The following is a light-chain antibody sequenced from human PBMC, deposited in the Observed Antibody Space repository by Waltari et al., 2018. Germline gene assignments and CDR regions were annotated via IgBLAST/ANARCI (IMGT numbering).Light chain of an antibody. Sequence: DIVLTQSPDSLAVSLGERATINCKSSQSLLSSFNSKTYIAWYQQKPGQPPKLRINWALARGSGVPERFSGSGSETDFTLTISSLQAEDVAVYYCHHYYIPPLTFGQGTRLEIK. J-gene: IGKJ5*01. CDR3: HHYYIPPLT. V-gene: IGKV4-1*01. CDR1: QSLLSSFNSKTY. CDR2: WAL.